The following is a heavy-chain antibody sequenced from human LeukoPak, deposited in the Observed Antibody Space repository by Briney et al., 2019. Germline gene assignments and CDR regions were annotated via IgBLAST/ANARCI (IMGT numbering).Heavy chain of an antibody. CDR2: ISYDGSNK. V-gene: IGHV3-30*03. D-gene: IGHD1-26*01. J-gene: IGHJ4*02. CDR3: AATKTFDY. CDR1: GLTFSSSS. Sequence: PARSLRLSCVPSGLTFSSSSMQPVRQPPGKGLEWVAVISYDGSNKHYVDSVKGRFTISRDNSKNTVHLQMNSLRVEDTAVYYCAATKTFDYWGQGTLVTVSS.